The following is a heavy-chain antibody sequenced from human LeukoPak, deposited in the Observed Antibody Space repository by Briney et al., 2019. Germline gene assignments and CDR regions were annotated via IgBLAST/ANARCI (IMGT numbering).Heavy chain of an antibody. CDR3: ARDRGYSYGNFDY. Sequence: GRSLRLSCAASGFTFSSYAMRWVRQAPGKGLEWVAVISYDGSNKYYADSVKGRFTISRDNSKNTLYLQMNSLRAEDTAVYYCARDRGYSYGNFDYWGQGTLVTVSS. J-gene: IGHJ4*02. D-gene: IGHD5-18*01. CDR1: GFTFSSYA. CDR2: ISYDGSNK. V-gene: IGHV3-30-3*01.